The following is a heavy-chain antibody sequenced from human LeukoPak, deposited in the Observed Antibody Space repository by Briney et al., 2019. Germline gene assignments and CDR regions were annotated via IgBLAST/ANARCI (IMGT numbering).Heavy chain of an antibody. V-gene: IGHV4-4*07. CDR1: GGSISSYY. CDR3: ARGPNPMYSSSWYFDY. J-gene: IGHJ4*02. CDR2: IYTSGST. D-gene: IGHD6-13*01. Sequence: PSETLSLTCTVSGGSISSYYWSWIRQPAGKGLEWIGRIYTSGSTNYNPSLKSRVTMSVDTSKNQFSLKLSSVTAADTAVYYRARGPNPMYSSSWYFDYWGQGTLVTVSS.